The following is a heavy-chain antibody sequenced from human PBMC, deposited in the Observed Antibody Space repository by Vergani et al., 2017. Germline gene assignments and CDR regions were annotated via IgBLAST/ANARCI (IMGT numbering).Heavy chain of an antibody. CDR1: GGSFSGYY. Sequence: VQLQQWGAGLLKPSETLSLTCAVYGGSFSGYYWSWIRQPPGKGLEWVANIKQDGSEKYYVDSVKGRFTISRDNAKNTLYLQMNSLRAEDTAIYYCARARGVYGDYFDYWGQGTLVTVSS. CDR2: IKQDGSEK. V-gene: IGHV3-7*01. D-gene: IGHD4-17*01. J-gene: IGHJ4*02. CDR3: ARARGVYGDYFDY.